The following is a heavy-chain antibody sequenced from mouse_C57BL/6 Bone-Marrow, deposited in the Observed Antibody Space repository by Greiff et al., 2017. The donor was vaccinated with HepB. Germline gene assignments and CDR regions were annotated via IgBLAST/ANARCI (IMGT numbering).Heavy chain of an antibody. CDR2: INPNYGTT. J-gene: IGHJ4*01. CDR1: GYSFTDYN. CDR3: AKWGYYGSSYAMDY. D-gene: IGHD1-1*01. V-gene: IGHV1-39*01. Sequence: EVQLQQSGPELVKPGASVKISCKASGYSFTDYNMNWVKQSNGKSLEWIGVINPNYGTTSYNQKFKGKATLTVDQSSSTAYMQLNSLTSEDSAVYYCAKWGYYGSSYAMDYWGQGTSVTVSS.